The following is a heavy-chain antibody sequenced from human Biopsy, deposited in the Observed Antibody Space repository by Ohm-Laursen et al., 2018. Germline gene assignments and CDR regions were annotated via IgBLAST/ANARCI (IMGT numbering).Heavy chain of an antibody. D-gene: IGHD2-8*01. CDR2: ISASGNHI. CDR3: ARDGEAKYCKHGVCPSDF. Sequence: GSLRLSCAASGFTVSTTYMSWVRQAPGKGLEWVSSISASGNHIYYTDSVKGRFTVSRDNGKNSVYLQMNSLRVEDTAVYYCARDGEAKYCKHGVCPSDFWGQGTLVAVSS. CDR1: GFTVSTTY. J-gene: IGHJ4*02. V-gene: IGHV3-21*01.